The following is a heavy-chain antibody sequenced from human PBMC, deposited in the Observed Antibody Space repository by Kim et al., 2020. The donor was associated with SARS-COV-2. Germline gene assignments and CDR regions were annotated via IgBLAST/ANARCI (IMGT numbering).Heavy chain of an antibody. CDR1: GFTFDDYA. V-gene: IGHV3-43*02. CDR3: AKDFYYDSSGYRFGADVGDY. Sequence: GGSLRLSCAASGFTFDDYAMHWVRQAPGKGLEWVSLISGDGGSTYYADSVKGRFTISRDNSKNSLYLQMNSLRTEDTALYYCAKDFYYDSSGYRFGADVGDYWGQGTLVTVSS. D-gene: IGHD3-22*01. CDR2: ISGDGGST. J-gene: IGHJ4*02.